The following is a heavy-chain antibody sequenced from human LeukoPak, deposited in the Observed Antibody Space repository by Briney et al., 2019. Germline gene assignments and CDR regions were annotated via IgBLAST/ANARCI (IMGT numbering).Heavy chain of an antibody. CDR3: ARATRADIVVVPAAIEAYYYYYMDV. CDR2: IIPIFGTA. V-gene: IGHV1-69*13. D-gene: IGHD2-2*02. CDR1: GGTFSSYA. Sequence: ASVKVSCKASGGTFSSYAISWVRQAPGQGLEWMGGIIPIFGTANYAQKFQGRVTITADVSTSTAYMELSSLRSEDTAVYYCARATRADIVVVPAAIEAYYYYYMDVWGKGTTVTVSS. J-gene: IGHJ6*03.